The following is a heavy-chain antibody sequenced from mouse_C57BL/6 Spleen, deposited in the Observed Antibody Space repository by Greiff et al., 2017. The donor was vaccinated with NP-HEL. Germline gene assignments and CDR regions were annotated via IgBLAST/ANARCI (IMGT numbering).Heavy chain of an antibody. Sequence: VQLQQSGAELVRPGASVTLSCKASGYTFTDYEMHWVKQTPVHGLEWIGAIDPETGGTAYNQKFKGKAILTVDKSSSTAYMELRSLTSEDSAVYYCTREGDYTYAMDYWGQGTSVTVSS. CDR1: GYTFTDYE. J-gene: IGHJ4*01. D-gene: IGHD2-4*01. CDR3: TREGDYTYAMDY. CDR2: IDPETGGT. V-gene: IGHV1-15*01.